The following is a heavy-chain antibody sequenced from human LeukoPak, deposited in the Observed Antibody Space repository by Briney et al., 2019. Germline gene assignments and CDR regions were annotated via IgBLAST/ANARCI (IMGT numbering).Heavy chain of an antibody. D-gene: IGHD2-15*01. CDR2: ISGSGGST. V-gene: IGHV3-23*01. CDR3: ANGWSPDY. J-gene: IGHJ4*02. CDR1: GFTLSSYA. Sequence: GGSLRLSCAASGFTLSSYAMSWVRQAPGKGLEWVSGISGSGGSTYYADSVKGRFTIFRDNSKNTLYLQMNSLRAEDTAVYHCANGWSPDYWGRGTLVTVSS.